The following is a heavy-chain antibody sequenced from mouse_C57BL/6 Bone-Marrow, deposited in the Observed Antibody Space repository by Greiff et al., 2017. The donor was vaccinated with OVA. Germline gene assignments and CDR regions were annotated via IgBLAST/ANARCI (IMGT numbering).Heavy chain of an antibody. J-gene: IGHJ3*01. CDR2: ISSGGDYI. D-gene: IGHD2-3*01. V-gene: IGHV5-9-1*02. Sequence: EVKLMESGEGLVKPGGSLKLSCAASGFTFSSYAMSWVRQTPEKRLEWVAYISSGGDYIYYAATVKGRFTISRANARNTLYLQISSLKSDDTAMYYCTRDGFVFAYWGQGTPVTVSA. CDR3: TRDGFVFAY. CDR1: GFTFSSYA.